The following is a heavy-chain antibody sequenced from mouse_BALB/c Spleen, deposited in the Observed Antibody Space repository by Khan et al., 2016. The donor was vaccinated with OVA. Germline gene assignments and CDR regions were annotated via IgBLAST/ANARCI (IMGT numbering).Heavy chain of an antibody. V-gene: IGHV1-9*01. CDR1: GYTFSSYW. D-gene: IGHD1-1*01. Sequence: QVQLKESGAELMKPGASVKISCKATGYTFSSYWLGWVKQRPGHGLEWIGEILPGSGSRNYNEKFKGKATFTADISSKTTYMQLSSLTSEDSAVYYCARVNYGSRDYFDYWGQGTTLTVSS. CDR2: ILPGSGSR. CDR3: ARVNYGSRDYFDY. J-gene: IGHJ2*01.